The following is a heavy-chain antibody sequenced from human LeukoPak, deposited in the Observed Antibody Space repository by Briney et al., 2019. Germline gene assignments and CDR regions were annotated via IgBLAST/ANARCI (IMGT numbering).Heavy chain of an antibody. CDR3: ARGLYSSNWYLGY. D-gene: IGHD6-13*01. Sequence: GGSLRLSCAASGFTVSSNYMSWVRQAPGKGLEWVSVIYSGGSTYYADSVKGRFTISRDNSKNTLYLQMNSLRAEDTAVYYCARGLYSSNWYLGYWGQGTLVTVSS. V-gene: IGHV3-66*01. CDR2: IYSGGST. J-gene: IGHJ4*02. CDR1: GFTVSSNY.